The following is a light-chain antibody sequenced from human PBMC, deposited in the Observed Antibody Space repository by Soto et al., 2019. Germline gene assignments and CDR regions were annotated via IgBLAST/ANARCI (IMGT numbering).Light chain of an antibody. CDR3: QQRHMWPIT. V-gene: IGKV3-11*01. CDR1: KSFSRSY. CDR2: DAS. Sequence: EIVLTHSPGTLSLSPGERATLSCRASKSFSRSYLAWYQQKPGQAPRLLIYDASYRATGIPARFSGSGSGTDFTLTISSLEPEDSAVYYCQQRHMWPITFGQGTRLEIK. J-gene: IGKJ5*01.